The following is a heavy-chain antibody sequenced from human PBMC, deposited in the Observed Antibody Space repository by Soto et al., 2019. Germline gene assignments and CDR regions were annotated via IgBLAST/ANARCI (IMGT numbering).Heavy chain of an antibody. V-gene: IGHV5-51*01. CDR3: ARHGFYGDYASNYFDP. CDR2: IYPGNSDA. CDR1: GYNFATYW. Sequence: PGESLKISCQACGYNFATYWIAWVRQMPGKGLEYMGIIYPGNSDARYSPSFQGQVTFSADKSISTAYLHWSSLKAPDTAMYYCARHGFYGDYASNYFDPWGQGTLVTVSS. D-gene: IGHD4-17*01. J-gene: IGHJ5*02.